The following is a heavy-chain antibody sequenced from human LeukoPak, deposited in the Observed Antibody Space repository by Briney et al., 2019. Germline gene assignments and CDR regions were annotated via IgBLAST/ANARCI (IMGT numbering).Heavy chain of an antibody. Sequence: GGSLRLSCATSGFILSSYWMTWVRQAPGKGLEWVSSISSSSSYIYYADSVKGRFTISRDNAKNSLYLQMNSLRAEDTAVYYCARDLRALDAFDIWGQGTMVTVSS. CDR1: GFILSSYW. V-gene: IGHV3-21*01. J-gene: IGHJ3*02. CDR2: ISSSSSYI. CDR3: ARDLRALDAFDI.